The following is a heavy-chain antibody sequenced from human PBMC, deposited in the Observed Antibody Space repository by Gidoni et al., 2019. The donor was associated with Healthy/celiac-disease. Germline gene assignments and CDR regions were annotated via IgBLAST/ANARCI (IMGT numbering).Heavy chain of an antibody. D-gene: IGHD3-3*01. CDR2: IYYSGST. CDR1: GGSISSSSYY. CDR3: ARALFTIFGVVIPDGGFDP. Sequence: QLQLQESGPGLVKPSDTLSLTCTVSGGSISSSSYYWGWIRQPPGKGLEWIGSIYYSGSTYYNPSLKSRVTISVDTSKNQFSLKLSSVTAADTAVYYCARALFTIFGVVIPDGGFDPWGQGTLVTVSS. V-gene: IGHV4-39*01. J-gene: IGHJ5*02.